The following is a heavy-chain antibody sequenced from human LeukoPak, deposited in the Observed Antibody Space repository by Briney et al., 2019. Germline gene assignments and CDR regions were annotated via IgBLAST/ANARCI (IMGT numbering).Heavy chain of an antibody. V-gene: IGHV3-33*08. D-gene: IGHD2-2*01. J-gene: IGHJ4*02. Sequence: GGSLRLSCATSGFTFSGYGMHWVRQAPGKGLEWVTVIWSDGSNKYYADSVKGRFTISRDNAKNSLYLQMNSLRAEDTAVYYCARDCSSTSCFDYWGQGTLVTVSS. CDR2: IWSDGSNK. CDR3: ARDCSSTSCFDY. CDR1: GFTFSGYG.